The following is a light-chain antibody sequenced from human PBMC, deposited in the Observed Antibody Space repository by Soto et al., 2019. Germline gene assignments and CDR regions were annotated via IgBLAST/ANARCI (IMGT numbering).Light chain of an antibody. V-gene: IGKV3-15*01. CDR2: GAS. Sequence: EIVMTQSPATLSVSPGERATLSCRASQSVSNNLAWYQQKSGQAPRLLIYGASTRATGIPARFSGSGSGTEFTLTISSLQSEDFAVYYCQQYNNWSPMFGQGTKVEIK. CDR1: QSVSNN. J-gene: IGKJ1*01. CDR3: QQYNNWSPM.